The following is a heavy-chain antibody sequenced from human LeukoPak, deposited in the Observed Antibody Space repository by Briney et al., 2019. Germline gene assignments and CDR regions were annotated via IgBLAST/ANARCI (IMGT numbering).Heavy chain of an antibody. CDR3: ASQGRQDYYDSSGYLNYYYGMDV. J-gene: IGHJ6*02. Sequence: ASVKVSCKASGGTFSSYAISWVRQAPGQGLEWMGGIIPIFGTANYAQKFQGRVTMTTDTSTSTAYMELRSLRSDDTAVYYCASQGRQDYYDSSGYLNYYYGMDVWGQGTTVTVSS. CDR2: IIPIFGTA. D-gene: IGHD3-22*01. CDR1: GGTFSSYA. V-gene: IGHV1-69*05.